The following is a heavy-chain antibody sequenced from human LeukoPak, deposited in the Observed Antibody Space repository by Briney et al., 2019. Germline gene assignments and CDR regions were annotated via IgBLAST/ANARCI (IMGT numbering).Heavy chain of an antibody. J-gene: IGHJ4*02. CDR1: GGSISSYY. D-gene: IGHD5-24*01. CDR2: IYYSGST. V-gene: IGHV4-59*01. CDR3: ARDSPIGGRNGYRIFDY. Sequence: PSETLSLTCTVSGGSISSYYWSWIRQPPGKGLEWIGSIYYSGSTNYNPSLKSRVTISVDTSENQFSLKLSSVTAADTAVYFCARDSPIGGRNGYRIFDYWGQGTLVTVSS.